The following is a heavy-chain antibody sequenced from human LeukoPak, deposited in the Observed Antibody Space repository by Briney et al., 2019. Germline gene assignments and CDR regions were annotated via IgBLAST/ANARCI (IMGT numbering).Heavy chain of an antibody. CDR1: GFTFNTYE. Sequence: GGSLRLSCAAPGFTFNTYEMSWVRQAPGKGLEWVSCVSSSGTTMYHADSVKGRFTISRDNAKNSLYLQMNSLRAEDAAVYYCARRTSGAFAIWGQGTKVTVSS. CDR3: ARRTSGAFAI. J-gene: IGHJ3*02. CDR2: VSSSGTTM. V-gene: IGHV3-48*03.